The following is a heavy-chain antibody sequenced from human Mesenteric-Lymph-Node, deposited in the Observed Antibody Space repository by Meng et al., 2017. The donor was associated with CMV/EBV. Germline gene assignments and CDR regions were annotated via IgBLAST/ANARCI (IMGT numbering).Heavy chain of an antibody. CDR1: GYTFTSYY. CDR3: ARDTPGDDKWD. V-gene: IGHV1-46*01. D-gene: IGHD4-17*01. J-gene: IGHJ1*01. Sequence: ASVKVSCKASGYTFTSYYMHWVRQAPGQGFEWMGIINPSGGSTSYAQKFQGRVTMTRDTSTTTVSLELTSLRSEDTAVYYCARDTPGDDKWDWGQGTLVTVS. CDR2: INPSGGST.